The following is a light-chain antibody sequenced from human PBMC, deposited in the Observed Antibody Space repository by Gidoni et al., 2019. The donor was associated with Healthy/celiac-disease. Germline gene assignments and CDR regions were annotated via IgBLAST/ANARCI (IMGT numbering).Light chain of an antibody. J-gene: IGLJ2*01. CDR1: TSNIGSNF. V-gene: IGLV1-51*01. CDR2: DSH. Sequence: QSVLTQPPSLSAAPVQRVTIPCSGGTSNIGSNFVSWYQQVPGTAPKLLIYDSHRRPSGIPDRLSGSSSGTSATLDITGLQPGDEADYYCATWDDNLRAVVFGGGTRLTVL. CDR3: ATWDDNLRAVV.